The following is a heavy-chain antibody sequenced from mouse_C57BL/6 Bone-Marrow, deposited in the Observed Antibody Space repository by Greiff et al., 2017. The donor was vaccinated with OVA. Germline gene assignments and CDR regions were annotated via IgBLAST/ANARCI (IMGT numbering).Heavy chain of an antibody. CDR1: GYTFTSYW. CDR2: INPSNGGT. J-gene: IGHJ1*03. CDR3: ARPAYYSLYWYFDV. Sequence: QVQLQQPGTELVKPGASVKLSCKASGYTFTSYWMHWVKQRPGQGLEWIGNINPSNGGTNYNEKFKSKATLTVDKSSSTAYMQLSSLTSEDSAVYYCARPAYYSLYWYFDVWGTGTTVTVSS. D-gene: IGHD2-12*01. V-gene: IGHV1-53*01.